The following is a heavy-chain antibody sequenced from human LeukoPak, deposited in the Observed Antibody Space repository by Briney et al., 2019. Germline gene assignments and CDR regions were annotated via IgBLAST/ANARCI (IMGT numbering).Heavy chain of an antibody. V-gene: IGHV3-23*01. D-gene: IGHD1-26*01. CDR1: GFSFSSYS. CDR3: AKTMGAIDHDY. Sequence: GGSLRLSCAASGFSFSSYSMNWVRQAPGKGLEWVSTISSNGVNTYYADSVKGRFTLSRDNSKNTLFLQMNSLRAEDTAVYYCAKTMGAIDHDYWGQGALVTVSS. CDR2: ISSNGVNT. J-gene: IGHJ4*02.